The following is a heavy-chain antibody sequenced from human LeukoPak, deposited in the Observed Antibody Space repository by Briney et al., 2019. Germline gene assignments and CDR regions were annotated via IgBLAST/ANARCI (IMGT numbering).Heavy chain of an antibody. CDR1: GFTFDDYA. Sequence: PGRSLRLSCAASGFTFDDYAMHWVRQAPGKGLEWVSGISWNSGSIGYADSVKGRFTISRDNAKNSLYLQMNSLRAEDTALYYCAKDRTDYCSGGSCRTGGFDYWGQETLVTVSS. CDR3: AKDRTDYCSGGSCRTGGFDY. J-gene: IGHJ4*02. D-gene: IGHD2-15*01. V-gene: IGHV3-9*01. CDR2: ISWNSGSI.